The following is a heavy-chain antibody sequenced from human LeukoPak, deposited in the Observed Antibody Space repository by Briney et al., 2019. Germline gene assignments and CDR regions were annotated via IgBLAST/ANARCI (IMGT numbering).Heavy chain of an antibody. D-gene: IGHD3-22*01. CDR2: ISSNGGST. V-gene: IGHV3-64*01. CDR3: AKDPTGYYYDSSGYYYGY. CDR1: GFTFSSYA. J-gene: IGHJ4*02. Sequence: GGSLRLSCAASGFTFSSYAMHWVSQAPGKGLEYVSAISSNGGSTDYANSVKGRFTISRDNSKNTLYLQMNSLRAEDTAVYYCAKDPTGYYYDSSGYYYGYWGQGTLVTVSS.